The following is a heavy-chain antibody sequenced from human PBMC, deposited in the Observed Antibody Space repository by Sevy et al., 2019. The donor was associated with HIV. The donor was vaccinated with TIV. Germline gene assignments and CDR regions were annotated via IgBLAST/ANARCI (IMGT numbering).Heavy chain of an antibody. CDR1: GVRFSDYS. CDR2: ISYDGRNNK. D-gene: IGHD3-16*01. J-gene: IGHJ4*02. Sequence: GGSLRLSCAASGVRFSDYSMHWVRQAPGKGLEWVAVISYDGRNNKYNVDSVKGRFTISRDNSKNTLFLQMNSLRAEDSAIYYCARDRGEILHSAFDYWGQGTLVTVSS. V-gene: IGHV3-30*14. CDR3: ARDRGEILHSAFDY.